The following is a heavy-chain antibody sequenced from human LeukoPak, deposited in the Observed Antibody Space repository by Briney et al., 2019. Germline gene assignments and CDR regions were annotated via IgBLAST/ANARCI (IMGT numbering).Heavy chain of an antibody. J-gene: IGHJ4*02. V-gene: IGHV4-34*01. CDR2: INHSGGT. Sequence: SETLSLTCAVYGGSFSGYYWSWIRQPPGKGLEWIGEINHSGGTNYNPSLKSRVTISVDTSKNQFSLQLSSVTAADTAVHYCARHSSSSYFDYWGQGTLVTASS. CDR3: ARHSSSSYFDY. D-gene: IGHD6-13*01. CDR1: GGSFSGYY.